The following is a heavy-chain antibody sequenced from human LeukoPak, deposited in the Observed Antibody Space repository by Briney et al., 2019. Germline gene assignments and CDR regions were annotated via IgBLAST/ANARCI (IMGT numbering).Heavy chain of an antibody. J-gene: IGHJ4*02. CDR1: GFTFSSYG. Sequence: GGSLRLSCAASGFTFSSYGMHWVRQAPGKGLEWVAFIRYDGSNKYYADSVKGRFTISRDNSKNTLYLQMNSLRAEDTAVYYCAKVEVLGLGGNYFDYWGQGTLVTVSS. V-gene: IGHV3-30*02. D-gene: IGHD2-8*02. CDR3: AKVEVLGLGGNYFDY. CDR2: IRYDGSNK.